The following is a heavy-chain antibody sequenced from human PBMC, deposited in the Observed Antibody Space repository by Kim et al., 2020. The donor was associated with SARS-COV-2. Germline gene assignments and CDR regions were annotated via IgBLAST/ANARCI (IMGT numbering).Heavy chain of an antibody. J-gene: IGHJ6*02. CDR3: ARANGDYLRGYYYYGMDV. CDR1: GGSFSGYY. V-gene: IGHV4-34*01. CDR2: INHSGST. D-gene: IGHD4-17*01. Sequence: SETLSLTCAVYGGSFSGYYWSWIRQPPGKGLEWIGEINHSGSTNYNPSLKSRVTISVDTSKNQFSLKLSSVTAADTAVYYCARANGDYLRGYYYYGMDVWGQGTTVTVSS.